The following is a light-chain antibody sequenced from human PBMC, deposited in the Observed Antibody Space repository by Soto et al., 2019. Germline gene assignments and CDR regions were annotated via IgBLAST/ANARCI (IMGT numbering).Light chain of an antibody. CDR3: QPYDRFPYT. CDR2: KAS. J-gene: IGKJ2*01. Sequence: DIQMTQSPSTLSASVGDTVTITCRASQSLSYWLAWYQQKPGQAPKLLIHKASTLESGVPSRFSGSGSGTEFTLTISSLQPDDFATFYCQPYDRFPYTFGQGTKLEIK. V-gene: IGKV1-5*03. CDR1: QSLSYW.